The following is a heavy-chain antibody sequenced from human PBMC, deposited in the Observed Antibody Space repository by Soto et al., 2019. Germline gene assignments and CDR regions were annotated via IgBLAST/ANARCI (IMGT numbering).Heavy chain of an antibody. Sequence: QVQLQQWGAGLLKPSETLSLTCAVYGGSFSGYYWSWIRQPPGQGLEWIGEINHSGSTNYNPSLKSRVTISVDTSKNQFSLKLSSVTAADTAVYYCARGGGSYYVRWFDPWGQGTLVTVSS. D-gene: IGHD1-26*01. V-gene: IGHV4-34*01. CDR2: INHSGST. CDR1: GGSFSGYY. CDR3: ARGGGSYYVRWFDP. J-gene: IGHJ5*02.